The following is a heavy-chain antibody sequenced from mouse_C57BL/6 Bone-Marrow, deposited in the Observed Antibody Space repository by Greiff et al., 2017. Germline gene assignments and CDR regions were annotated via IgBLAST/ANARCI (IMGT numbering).Heavy chain of an antibody. CDR3: ARDYYGSSYAVAY. V-gene: IGHV1-7*01. CDR2: INPSSGYT. Sequence: QVHVKQSGAELAKPGASVKLSCKASGYTFTSYWMHWVKQRPGQGLEWIGYINPSSGYTKYNQKFKDKATLTADKSSSTAYMQLSSLTYEDSAVYYCARDYYGSSYAVAYWGQGTLVTVSA. CDR1: GYTFTSYW. J-gene: IGHJ3*01. D-gene: IGHD1-1*01.